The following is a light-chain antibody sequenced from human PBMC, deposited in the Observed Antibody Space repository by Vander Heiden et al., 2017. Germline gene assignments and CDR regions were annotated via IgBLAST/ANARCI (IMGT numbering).Light chain of an antibody. V-gene: IGKV3-20*01. CDR1: QSVSSSY. J-gene: IGKJ2*01. Sequence: DIVLTQSPGTLSLSPGERATLSCRASQSVSSSYLAGYQQKPGQAPRLLIYGAASRATGIPDRFSGSGSGTDFTLTISRLEPEDFAVYYCQQYGSSPPDTFGQGTKLEIK. CDR2: GAA. CDR3: QQYGSSPPDT.